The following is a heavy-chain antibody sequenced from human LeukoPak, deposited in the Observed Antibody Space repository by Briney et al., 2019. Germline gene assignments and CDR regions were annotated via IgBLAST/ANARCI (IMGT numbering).Heavy chain of an antibody. CDR3: ARDDALGDNALDI. J-gene: IGHJ3*02. D-gene: IGHD3-16*01. CDR2: ISYDGSNK. CDR1: GFTFSSYG. V-gene: IGHV3-30*03. Sequence: GRSLRLSCAASGFTFSSYGMHWVRQAPGKGLEWVAVISYDGSNKYYADSVKGRFTISRDNSKNTLFLQMNSLRAEDTAVYYCARDDALGDNALDIWGQGTMVTVSS.